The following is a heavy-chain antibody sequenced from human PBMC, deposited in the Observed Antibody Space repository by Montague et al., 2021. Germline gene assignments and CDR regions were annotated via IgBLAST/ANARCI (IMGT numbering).Heavy chain of an antibody. J-gene: IGHJ4*02. Sequence: TLSLTCTVSGDSLSSVGYSWTWIRRPPGKGLEWIGYMYYSGSTYYNPSLKSRVTIPGDTSKNHFSLRLTSVTAADTAVYYCARGRLATGDFDYWGQGTLVTVSS. D-gene: IGHD6-13*01. V-gene: IGHV4-31*03. CDR2: MYYSGST. CDR1: GDSLSSVGYS. CDR3: ARGRLATGDFDY.